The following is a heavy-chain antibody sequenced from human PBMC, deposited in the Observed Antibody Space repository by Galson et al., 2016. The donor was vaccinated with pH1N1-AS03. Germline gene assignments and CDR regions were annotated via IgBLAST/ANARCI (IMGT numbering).Heavy chain of an antibody. CDR1: GYAFTDYY. D-gene: IGHD6-13*01. CDR3: VRGSPHSSSTNYAFDV. J-gene: IGHJ3*01. V-gene: IGHV1-2*02. CDR2: INTDSGGT. Sequence: SVKVSCKASGYAFTDYYMHLLRQAPGQGLEWMAWINTDSGGTDYAQKFQGRVTMTRDASISTTYMELSSLGSDDTAVYYCVRGSPHSSSTNYAFDVWGQGTLVTVSS.